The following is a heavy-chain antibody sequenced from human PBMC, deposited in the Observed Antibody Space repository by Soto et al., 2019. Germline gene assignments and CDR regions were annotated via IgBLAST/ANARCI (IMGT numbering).Heavy chain of an antibody. CDR3: ATYGGNSFDY. J-gene: IGHJ4*02. D-gene: IGHD2-21*02. CDR2: IYYSGST. Sequence: SETLSLTCTVSGGSISSSSYYWGWIRQPPGKGLEWIGSIYYSGSTYYHPSLKSRVTISVDTSKNQFSLKLSSVTAADTAVYYCATYGGNSFDYWGQGTLVTVSS. V-gene: IGHV4-39*01. CDR1: GGSISSSSYY.